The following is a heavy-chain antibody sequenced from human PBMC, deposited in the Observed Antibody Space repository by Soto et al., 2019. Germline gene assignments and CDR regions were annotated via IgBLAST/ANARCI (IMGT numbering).Heavy chain of an antibody. J-gene: IGHJ4*02. D-gene: IGHD2-8*01. CDR1: GGNFTNSG. V-gene: IGHV1-69*01. Sequence: KVPCKASGGNFTNSGISWVRQAPGQGLEWIGGIIPLVGTTNYAHKFRSRVTVTADESTSTVYMELNSLRAEDTAIYYYVSWVSAHFHFWGPGTLVTVSS. CDR3: VSWVSAHFHF. CDR2: IIPLVGTT.